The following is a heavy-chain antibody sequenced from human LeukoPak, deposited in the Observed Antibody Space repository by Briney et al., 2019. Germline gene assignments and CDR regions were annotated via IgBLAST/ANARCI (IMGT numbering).Heavy chain of an antibody. V-gene: IGHV4-61*01. CDR3: ARDTPPPYYDFWSGYSTYFDY. CDR2: IYYSGST. Sequence: PSETLSLTCTVSGGSVSSGSYYWSWIRQPPGKGLEWIGYIYYSGSTNYNPSLKSRVTISVDTSKNQFSLKLSSVTAADTAVYYCARDTPPPYYDFWSGYSTYFDYWGQGTLVTVSS. CDR1: GGSVSSGSYY. D-gene: IGHD3-3*01. J-gene: IGHJ4*02.